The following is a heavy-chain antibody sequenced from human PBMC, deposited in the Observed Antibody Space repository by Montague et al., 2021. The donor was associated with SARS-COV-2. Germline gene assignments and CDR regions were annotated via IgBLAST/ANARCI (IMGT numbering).Heavy chain of an antibody. J-gene: IGHJ4*02. CDR2: NLHTEST. V-gene: IGHV4-4*02. D-gene: IGHD3/OR15-3a*01. Sequence: SETLSLTCTVSGGSIKSGNWWSCVRQTPGKGPEWFGENLHTESTXFNPSLKSRLAMSADKSMNKFSLMLTSLTAADTAVYYCATGINYYDFLALQSWGQGALVIVSS. CDR3: ATGINYYDFLALQS. CDR1: GGSIKSGNW.